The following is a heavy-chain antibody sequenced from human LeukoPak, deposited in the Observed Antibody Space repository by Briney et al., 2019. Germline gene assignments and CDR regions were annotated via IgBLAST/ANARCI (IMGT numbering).Heavy chain of an antibody. CDR2: ISSSDSTL. Sequence: GGSLRLSCAASGFTFSAYNMNWVRQAPGAGLEWLSYISSSDSTLNYADSVKGRFTTSRDNAKNSLFLQMNSLRAEDTAVYYCAREVTMLRGVIYFDFWGQGTLVTVSS. V-gene: IGHV3-48*04. CDR3: AREVTMLRGVIYFDF. D-gene: IGHD3-10*01. CDR1: GFTFSAYN. J-gene: IGHJ4*02.